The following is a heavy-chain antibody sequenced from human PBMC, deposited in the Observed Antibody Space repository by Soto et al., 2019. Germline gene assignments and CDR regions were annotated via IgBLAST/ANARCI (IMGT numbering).Heavy chain of an antibody. CDR1: DGYIIDGGCY. V-gene: IGHV4-61*08. D-gene: IGHD4-17*01. Sequence: SETQCVTWTVADGYIIDGGCYWIRIQKHPGKGLDWIGYIYYSGSTYYNPSLKSRVTISVDTSKNQFSLKLSSVTAADTAVYYCARADYGDYVSGFSYYYGMDVWGQGTTVTVSS. J-gene: IGHJ6*02. CDR2: IYYSGST. CDR3: ARADYGDYVSGFSYYYGMDV.